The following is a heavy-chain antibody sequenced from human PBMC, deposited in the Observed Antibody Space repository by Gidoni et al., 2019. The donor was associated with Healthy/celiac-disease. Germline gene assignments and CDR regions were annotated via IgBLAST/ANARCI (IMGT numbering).Heavy chain of an antibody. CDR1: GFTVSSNY. Sequence: EVQLLESGGGLVQPGGSLRLSCAASGFTVSSNYMSWVRQAPGKGLEWVSVIYSGGSTYYADSVKGRFTISRDNSKNTLYLQMNSLRAEDTAVYYCARVLAAAGTWRFDPWGQGTLVTVSS. CDR2: IYSGGST. CDR3: ARVLAAAGTWRFDP. D-gene: IGHD6-13*01. J-gene: IGHJ5*02. V-gene: IGHV3-66*02.